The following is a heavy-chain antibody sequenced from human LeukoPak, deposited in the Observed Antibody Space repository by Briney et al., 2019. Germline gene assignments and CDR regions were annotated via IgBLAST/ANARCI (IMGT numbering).Heavy chain of an antibody. CDR1: GGSFSGYY. CDR2: INHSGST. D-gene: IGHD6-19*01. Sequence: PSETLSLTCAVYGGSFSGYYWSWIRQPSGKGLEWIGEINHSGSTNYNPSLKSRVTISVDTSKNQFSLKLSSVTAADTAVYYCARSYSSGWYGAPGFDYWGQGTLVTVSS. V-gene: IGHV4-34*01. J-gene: IGHJ4*02. CDR3: ARSYSSGWYGAPGFDY.